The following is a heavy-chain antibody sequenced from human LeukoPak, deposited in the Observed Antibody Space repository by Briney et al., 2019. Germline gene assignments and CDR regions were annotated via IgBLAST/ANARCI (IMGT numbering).Heavy chain of an antibody. D-gene: IGHD2-15*01. CDR3: AKDCGGSCYY. CDR2: IWFDGSKT. CDR1: GFNFSNYG. Sequence: PGGSLRLSCAASGFNFSNYGMHWVRQAPGKGMEWVAVIWFDGSKTYYGDSVKGRFTISRDNSKNTLFLQMHSLRAEDTAVYYCAKDCGGSCYYWGQGSLVTVSS. V-gene: IGHV3-33*06. J-gene: IGHJ4*02.